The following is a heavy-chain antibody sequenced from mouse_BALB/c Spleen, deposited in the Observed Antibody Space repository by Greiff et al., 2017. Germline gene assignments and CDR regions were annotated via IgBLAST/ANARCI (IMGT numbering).Heavy chain of an antibody. CDR1: GFTFSSYG. V-gene: IGHV5-6*01. D-gene: IGHD2-14*01. J-gene: IGHJ3*01. Sequence: EVQVVESGGDLVKPGGSLKLSCAASGFTFSSYGMSWVRQTPDKRLEWVATISSGGSYTYYPDSVKGRFTISRDNAKNTLYLQMSSLKSEDTAMYYCAREGVRFAYWGQGTLVTVSA. CDR2: ISSGGSYT. CDR3: AREGVRFAY.